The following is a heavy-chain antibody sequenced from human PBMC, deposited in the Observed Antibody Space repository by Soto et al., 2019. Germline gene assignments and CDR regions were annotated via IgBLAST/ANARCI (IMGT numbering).Heavy chain of an antibody. J-gene: IGHJ3*02. CDR2: IYPDDSDA. V-gene: IGHV5-51*01. Sequence: PVASLTISRQVSGYTFSNHWIGWVRQMPGKGLEWMGIIYPDDSDARYSPSFQGLVTLSVDKSISTAYLQWRSLKASDSAMYYCAAGYTTGLDGFDIWGQGTMVTVSS. CDR3: AAGYTTGLDGFDI. D-gene: IGHD2-2*02. CDR1: GYTFSNHW.